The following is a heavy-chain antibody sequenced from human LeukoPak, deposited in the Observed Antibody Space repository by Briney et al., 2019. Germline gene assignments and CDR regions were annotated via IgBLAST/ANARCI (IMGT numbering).Heavy chain of an antibody. CDR2: IYYSGST. J-gene: IGHJ4*02. CDR3: ARQHHVYGGVVY. V-gene: IGHV4-39*01. CDR1: GGSISSSSYY. Sequence: PSETLSLTCTVSGGSISSSSYYWGWIRQPPGKGLEWIGSIYYSGSTYYNPSLKSRVTISVDTSKNQFSLKLSSVTAADTAVYYCARQHHVYGGVVYWGQGTLVTVSS. D-gene: IGHD4-23*01.